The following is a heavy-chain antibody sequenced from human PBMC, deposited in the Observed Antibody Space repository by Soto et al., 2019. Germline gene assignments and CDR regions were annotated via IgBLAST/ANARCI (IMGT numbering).Heavy chain of an antibody. J-gene: IGHJ4*02. V-gene: IGHV1-69*13. CDR3: YLRGYSGYDYFDY. CDR1: GGTFSSYA. D-gene: IGHD5-12*01. CDR2: IIPIFGTA. Sequence: ASVKVSCKASGGTFSSYAISWVRQAPGQGLEWMGGIIPIFGTANYAQKFQGRVTITADESTSTAYMELSSLRSEDTAVYYCYLRGYSGYDYFDYWGQGTLVTVSS.